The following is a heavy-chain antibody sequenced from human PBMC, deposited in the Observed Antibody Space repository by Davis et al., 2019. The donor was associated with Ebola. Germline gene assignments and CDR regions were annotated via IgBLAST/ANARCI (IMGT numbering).Heavy chain of an antibody. J-gene: IGHJ4*02. V-gene: IGHV1-69*01. D-gene: IGHD3-10*01. CDR3: TRGPLWFGYFDY. Sequence: GRVTITADVSTSTAYMELSSLRCDDTAVYYCTRGPLWFGYFDYWGQGTLVTVSS.